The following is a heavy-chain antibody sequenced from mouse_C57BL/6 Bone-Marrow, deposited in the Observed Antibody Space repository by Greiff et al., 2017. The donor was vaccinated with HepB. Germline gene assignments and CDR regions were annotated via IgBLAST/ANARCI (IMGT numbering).Heavy chain of an antibody. CDR3: ARGYGSSYLYFDG. J-gene: IGHJ1*03. CDR2: IHPNSGST. CDR1: GYTFTSYW. V-gene: IGHV1-64*01. Sequence: QVQLQQPGAELVKPGASVKLSCKASGYTFTSYWMHWVKQRPGQGLEWIGMIHPNSGSTNYNEKFKSKATLTVDKSSSTAYMQLSSLTSEDSAVYYCARGYGSSYLYFDGWGTGTTVTVSS. D-gene: IGHD1-1*01.